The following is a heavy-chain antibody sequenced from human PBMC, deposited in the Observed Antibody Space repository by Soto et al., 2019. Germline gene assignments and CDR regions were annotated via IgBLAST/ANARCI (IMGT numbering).Heavy chain of an antibody. J-gene: IGHJ5*02. V-gene: IGHV3-53*02. D-gene: IGHD1-20*01. CDR3: ARDGYNPYWFAT. CDR2: IYNDGNT. CDR1: GLSVSNNY. Sequence: QLVETGGGLIHPGGSLRLSCAPSGLSVSNNYMSWVRQAPGKGLEWVSIIYNDGNTYYADSVRGRFTISRDNSKNTLSLQMNRLRAEDTAVYYCARDGYNPYWFATWGQGTLVTVSS.